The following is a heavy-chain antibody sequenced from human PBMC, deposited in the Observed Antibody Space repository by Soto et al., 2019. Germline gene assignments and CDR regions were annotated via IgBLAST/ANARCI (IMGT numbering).Heavy chain of an antibody. CDR3: ASHVDTALVPNYFNGMDV. CDR1: GITFSTYG. Sequence: GGSLRLSCVVPGITFSTYGMHWVRQTPGKGLEWVAVIIHDGSYKYYGDSVKGRFTISRDNSKNTVYLQMNSLRGDDSGVYYCASHVDTALVPNYFNGMDVWGQGTTVTVSS. V-gene: IGHV3-30*03. J-gene: IGHJ6*02. D-gene: IGHD5-18*01. CDR2: IIHDGSYK.